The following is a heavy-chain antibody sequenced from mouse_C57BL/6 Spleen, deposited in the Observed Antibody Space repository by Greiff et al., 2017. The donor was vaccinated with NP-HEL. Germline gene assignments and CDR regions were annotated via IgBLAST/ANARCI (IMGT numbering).Heavy chain of an antibody. CDR3: VRHDGYQGDYAMDY. J-gene: IGHJ4*01. D-gene: IGHD2-3*01. V-gene: IGHV10-1*01. Sequence: DVHLVESGGGLVQPKGSLKLSCAASGFSFNTYAMNWVRQAPGKGLEWVARIRSKSNNYATYYADSVKDRFTISRDDSESMLYLQMNNLKTEDTAMYYCVRHDGYQGDYAMDYWGQGTSVTVSS. CDR2: IRSKSNNYAT. CDR1: GFSFNTYA.